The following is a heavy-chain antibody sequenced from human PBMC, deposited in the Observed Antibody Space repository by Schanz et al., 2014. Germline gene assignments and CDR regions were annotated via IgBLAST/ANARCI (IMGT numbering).Heavy chain of an antibody. Sequence: QVQLVQSGAEVKKPGASVKVSCKASGYSFISHAIHWVRQAPGQRLEWMGWINPDSGDTNFAQKFQGWVTMTRDKSITTAYMELSRLKSDDTAVYYCARDRRRYCSTASCLHDNWFDPWGQGTLVIVSS. V-gene: IGHV1-2*04. J-gene: IGHJ5*02. CDR2: INPDSGDT. CDR1: GYSFISHA. D-gene: IGHD2-2*01. CDR3: ARDRRRYCSTASCLHDNWFDP.